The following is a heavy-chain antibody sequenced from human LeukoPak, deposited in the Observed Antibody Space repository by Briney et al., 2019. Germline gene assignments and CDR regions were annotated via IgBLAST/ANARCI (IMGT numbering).Heavy chain of an antibody. J-gene: IGHJ4*02. CDR1: GGSISSGRYY. D-gene: IGHD5-12*01. V-gene: IGHV4-61*02. CDR3: ASGYDLDY. Sequence: SQTLSLTCTVSGGSISSGRYYWRWIRQPAGKGLEWIGRIYTSGSTNYNPSLKSRVTISVDTSKNQFSLKLSSGPAADTAVYYCASGYDLDYWGQGTLVTVSS. CDR2: IYTSGST.